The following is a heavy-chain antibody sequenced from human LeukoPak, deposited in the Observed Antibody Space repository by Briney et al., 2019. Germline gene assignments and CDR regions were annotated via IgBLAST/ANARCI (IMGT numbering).Heavy chain of an antibody. J-gene: IGHJ4*02. V-gene: IGHV3-7*04. CDR2: IKTDGGET. CDR1: GFTFSAYW. D-gene: IGHD4-17*01. Sequence: PGGSLRLSCAASGFTFSAYWMTWVRQAPGKGLEWVANIKTDGGETYYLDSVKGRFTISTDNAKNSLYLQMNSLRAEEAAVYYCARGYGDSIHFDYWGQGTLVTVSS. CDR3: ARGYGDSIHFDY.